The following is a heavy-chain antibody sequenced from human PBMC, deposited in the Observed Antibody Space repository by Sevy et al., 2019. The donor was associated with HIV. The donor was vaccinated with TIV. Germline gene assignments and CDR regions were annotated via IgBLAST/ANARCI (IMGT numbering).Heavy chain of an antibody. J-gene: IGHJ4*02. Sequence: SETLSLTCNVSGGSVSYYSWTWIRQPAGKGLEWIGRIYTSGRTDYNPSLKSRVTMSLDTSKNQFLLKLTSVTAADTAVYFCARDSSFCSDGGCYHLLDYWGQGTLVTVSS. V-gene: IGHV4-4*07. D-gene: IGHD2-15*01. CDR2: IYTSGRT. CDR3: ARDSSFCSDGGCYHLLDY. CDR1: GGSVSYYS.